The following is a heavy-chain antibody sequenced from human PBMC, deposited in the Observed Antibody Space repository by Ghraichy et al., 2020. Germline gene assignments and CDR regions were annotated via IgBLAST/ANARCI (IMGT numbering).Heavy chain of an antibody. V-gene: IGHV3-30*04. CDR1: GFSFSSYA. D-gene: IGHD3-22*01. Sequence: GGSLRLSCAASGFSFSSYALHWVRQAPGRGLEWVAVISYDGMYKYYADSVRGRFTISRDKSKKMLFLQMSSLRVDDTAVYYCARDKFTTSYYYYSMDVWGQGTTVTVSS. J-gene: IGHJ6*02. CDR3: ARDKFTTSYYYYSMDV. CDR2: ISYDGMYK.